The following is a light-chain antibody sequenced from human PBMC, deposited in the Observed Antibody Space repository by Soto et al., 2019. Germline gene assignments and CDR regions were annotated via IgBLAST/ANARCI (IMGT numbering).Light chain of an antibody. J-gene: IGKJ1*01. V-gene: IGKV3-15*01. CDR2: GAS. CDR1: QSVSSN. Sequence: EIVMTQSPATLSVSPGERATLSCRASQSVSSNLAWYQQKPGQAPRLLIYGASTRATGCPVRVSGSGSGTEFTLTITSLQSEDFAVYYCQQYNNWPPWTFGQGTKVEIK. CDR3: QQYNNWPPWT.